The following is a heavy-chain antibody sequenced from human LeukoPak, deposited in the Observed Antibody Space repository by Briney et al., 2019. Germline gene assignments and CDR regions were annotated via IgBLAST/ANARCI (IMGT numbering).Heavy chain of an antibody. CDR3: ARHDFGPSDY. CDR2: IYHSGST. CDR1: GGSISSGGYS. Sequence: SQTLSLTCAVSGGSISSGGYSWSWIRQPPGKGLEWIGYIYHSGSTYYNPSLKSRVTISVDRSKNQFSLKLSSVTAADTAVYYCARHDFGPSDYWGQGTLVTVSS. V-gene: IGHV4-30-2*01. D-gene: IGHD3/OR15-3a*01. J-gene: IGHJ4*02.